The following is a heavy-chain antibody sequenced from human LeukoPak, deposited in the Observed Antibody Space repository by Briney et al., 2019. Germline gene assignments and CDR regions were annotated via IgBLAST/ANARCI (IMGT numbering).Heavy chain of an antibody. Sequence: GGSLRLSCAASGFIFNDYWLSWVRQAPGKGLEWVANIDRDGSEKYYVDSVKGRFTISRDNAKNSLYLQMNSLRAEDTAVYYCARETSYFYGSGSPSVYWGQGTLVTVSS. CDR3: ARETSYFYGSGSPSVY. CDR2: IDRDGSEK. D-gene: IGHD3-10*01. CDR1: GFIFNDYW. J-gene: IGHJ4*02. V-gene: IGHV3-7*01.